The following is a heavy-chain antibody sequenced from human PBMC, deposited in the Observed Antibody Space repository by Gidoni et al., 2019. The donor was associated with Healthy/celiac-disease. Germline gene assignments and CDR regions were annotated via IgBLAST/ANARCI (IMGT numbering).Heavy chain of an antibody. CDR1: GGSISSVGYS. J-gene: IGHJ6*02. CDR2: IYYSGST. CDR3: ARDHYYYGMDV. V-gene: IGHV4-30-4*07. Sequence: QVQLQESGQGLVKPSQTLSLTCAVSGGSISSVGYSWRWIRQPPGKGLEWIGYIYYSGSTYYNPSLKSRVTISVETSKNQFSLKLSSVTAADTAVYYCARDHYYYGMDVWGQGTTVTVSS.